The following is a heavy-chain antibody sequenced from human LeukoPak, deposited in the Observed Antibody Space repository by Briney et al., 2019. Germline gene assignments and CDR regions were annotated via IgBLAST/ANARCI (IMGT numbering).Heavy chain of an antibody. CDR1: GGSFSGYY. CDR3: ARSQVVRGAYTLYYFDY. J-gene: IGHJ4*02. V-gene: IGHV4-34*01. D-gene: IGHD3-10*01. Sequence: PSETLSLTCAVYGGSFSGYYWSWIRQPPGKGLEWIGEINHSGSTNYNPSLKSRVTISVDTSKNQFSLKLSSVTAADTAVYYCARSQVVRGAYTLYYFDYWGQGTLVTVSP. CDR2: INHSGST.